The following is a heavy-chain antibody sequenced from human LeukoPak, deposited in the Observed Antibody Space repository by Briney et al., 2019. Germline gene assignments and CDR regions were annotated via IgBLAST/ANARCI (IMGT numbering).Heavy chain of an antibody. J-gene: IGHJ4*02. Sequence: PGGSLRLSCATSGFTFSSCDMNWVRQAPGKGLEWISFISSSGSTIYYADSVKGRFTISRDTAKNSLYLQMTSLRAEDTAVYYCARDRVLAYWDQGTLVTVSS. CDR2: ISSSGSTI. D-gene: IGHD6-13*01. CDR1: GFTFSSCD. CDR3: ARDRVLAY. V-gene: IGHV3-48*03.